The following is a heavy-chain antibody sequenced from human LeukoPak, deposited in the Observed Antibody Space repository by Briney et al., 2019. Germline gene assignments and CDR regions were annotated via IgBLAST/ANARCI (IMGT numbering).Heavy chain of an antibody. D-gene: IGHD5-18*01. V-gene: IGHV4-30-4*08. CDR1: GGSISSGDYY. J-gene: IGHJ4*02. Sequence: SQTLSLTCTVSGGSISSGDYYWSWTRQPPGKGLEWIGYIYYSGSTYYNPSLKSRVTISVDTSKNQFSLKLSSVTAADTAVYYCARERSGYSYGIDYWGQGTLVTVSP. CDR2: IYYSGST. CDR3: ARERSGYSYGIDY.